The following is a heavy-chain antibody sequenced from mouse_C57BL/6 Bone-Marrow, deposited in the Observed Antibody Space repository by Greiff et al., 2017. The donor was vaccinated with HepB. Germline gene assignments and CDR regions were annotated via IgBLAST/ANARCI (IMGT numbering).Heavy chain of an antibody. V-gene: IGHV5-6*01. CDR3: ARQGGNYPMDY. CDR2: ISSGGSYT. J-gene: IGHJ4*01. Sequence: EVHLVESGGDLVKPGGSLKLSCAASGFTFSSYGMSWVRQTPDKRLEWVATISSGGSYTYYPDSVKGRFTISRDNAKNTLYLQMSSLKSEDTAMYYCARQGGNYPMDYWGQGTSVTVSS. D-gene: IGHD2-1*01. CDR1: GFTFSSYG.